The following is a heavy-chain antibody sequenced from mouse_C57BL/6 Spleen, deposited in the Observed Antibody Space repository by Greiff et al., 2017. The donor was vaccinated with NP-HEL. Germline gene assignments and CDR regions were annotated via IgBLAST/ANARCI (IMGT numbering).Heavy chain of an antibody. V-gene: IGHV3-6*01. J-gene: IGHJ4*01. CDR3: ARGEIYYDYEAMDY. CDR1: GYSITSGYY. CDR2: ISYDGSN. D-gene: IGHD2-1*01. Sequence: EVKVEESGPGLVKPSQSLSLTCSVTGYSITSGYYWNWIRQFPGNKLEWMGYISYDGSNNYNPSLKNRIPITRDTSKNQFFLKLNSVTTEDTATYYCARGEIYYDYEAMDYWGQGTSVTVSS.